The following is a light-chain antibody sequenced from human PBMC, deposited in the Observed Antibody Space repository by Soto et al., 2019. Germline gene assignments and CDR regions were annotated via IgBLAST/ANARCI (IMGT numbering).Light chain of an antibody. V-gene: IGLV2-8*01. CDR1: LSDLNGRDF. Sequence: QSALTQPPSASGSPGQSVTISCTGTLSDLNGRDFVSWYRQDPGKAPRLIIYEVSKRPSGVPDRFSGSKSGNTASLTVSGLQAEDEAVYYCSSTAGNNNLVFGGGTKLTVL. CDR2: EVS. J-gene: IGLJ3*02. CDR3: SSTAGNNNLV.